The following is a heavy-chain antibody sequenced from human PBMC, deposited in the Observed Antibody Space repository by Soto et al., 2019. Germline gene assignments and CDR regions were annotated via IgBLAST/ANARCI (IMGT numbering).Heavy chain of an antibody. CDR3: ASHLAIVATIRDYYYGMDV. Sequence: PGESLKISCKGSGYSFTSYWIGWVRQMPGKGLEWMGIIYPGDSDTRYSPSFQGHVTISADKSISTAYLQWSSLKASDTAMYYCASHLAIVATIRDYYYGMDVWGQGTTVTVSS. V-gene: IGHV5-51*01. CDR2: IYPGDSDT. J-gene: IGHJ6*02. D-gene: IGHD5-12*01. CDR1: GYSFTSYW.